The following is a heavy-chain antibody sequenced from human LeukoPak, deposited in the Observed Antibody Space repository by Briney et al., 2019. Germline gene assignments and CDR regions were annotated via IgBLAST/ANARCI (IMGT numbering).Heavy chain of an antibody. CDR1: GYTFTSYD. CDR2: INPNSGGT. V-gene: IGHV1-2*02. Sequence: ASVKVSCKASGYTFTSYDINWVRQATGQVLEWMGWINPNSGGTNYAQKFQGRVTMTRDTSISTAYMELSRPRSDDTAVYYCARECWRGGSCYSGWGQGTLVTVSS. J-gene: IGHJ4*02. CDR3: ARECWRGGSCYSG. D-gene: IGHD2-15*01.